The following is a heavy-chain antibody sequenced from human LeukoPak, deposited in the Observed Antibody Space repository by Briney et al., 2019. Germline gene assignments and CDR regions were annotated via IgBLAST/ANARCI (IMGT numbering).Heavy chain of an antibody. CDR3: ANAGFCSSTTCYNPFDH. CDR1: GFTFSRYA. Sequence: PGGSLRLSCAASGFTFSRYAMHWVRQAPGKGLEYVSAISSNGGSTYYANSVKGRFTISRDNSKNTLYLQMGSLRAEDTAVYYCANAGFCSSTTCYNPFDHWGEGTLVTVSS. V-gene: IGHV3-64*01. CDR2: ISSNGGST. D-gene: IGHD2-2*02. J-gene: IGHJ4*02.